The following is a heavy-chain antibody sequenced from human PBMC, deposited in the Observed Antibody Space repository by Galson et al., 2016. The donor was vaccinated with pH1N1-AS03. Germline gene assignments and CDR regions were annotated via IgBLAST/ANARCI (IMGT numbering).Heavy chain of an antibody. D-gene: IGHD3-16*01. Sequence: SVKVSCKASGYSFTRYAVHWVRQAPGQRLEWMGWINPVNGNTKYSQKFQGRVTITRDTSATTVYMELSSLRSEDTAVYYCARDLSRLGDHGYWGQGTLVTVSS. CDR3: ARDLSRLGDHGY. CDR2: INPVNGNT. V-gene: IGHV1-3*01. J-gene: IGHJ4*02. CDR1: GYSFTRYA.